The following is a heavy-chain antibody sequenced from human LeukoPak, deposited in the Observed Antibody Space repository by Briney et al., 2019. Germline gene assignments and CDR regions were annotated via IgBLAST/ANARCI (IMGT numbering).Heavy chain of an antibody. CDR1: GGSISSSSYY. V-gene: IGHV4-61*02. D-gene: IGHD2-8*01. Sequence: PSETLSLTCTVSGGSISSSSYYWSWIRQPAGKGLEWIGRIYTSGSTNYNPSLKSRVTMSVDTSKNQFSLKLSSVTAADTAVYYCARDLYGLVANYWGQGTLVTVSS. CDR2: IYTSGST. J-gene: IGHJ4*02. CDR3: ARDLYGLVANY.